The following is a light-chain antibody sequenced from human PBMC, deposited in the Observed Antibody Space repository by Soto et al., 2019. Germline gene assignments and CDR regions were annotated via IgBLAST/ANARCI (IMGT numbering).Light chain of an antibody. CDR1: SSNIGGNS. V-gene: IGLV1-51*01. Sequence: QSVMTQPPSVSAAPGQKVTISCSGSSSNIGGNSVSWYQQLPGTAPKLLIYVDNKRPSGIPDRFSGSKSGTSATLGITGFQTGDESDYYCGSWDSSLTAYVSGSGTTVTVL. CDR3: GSWDSSLTAYV. CDR2: VDN. J-gene: IGLJ1*01.